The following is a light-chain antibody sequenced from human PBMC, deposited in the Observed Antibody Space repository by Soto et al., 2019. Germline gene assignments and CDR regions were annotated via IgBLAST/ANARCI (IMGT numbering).Light chain of an antibody. J-gene: IGKJ4*01. V-gene: IGKV1-9*01. CDR1: QDISTY. Sequence: IKLIQSPSFVSASVGDRVAITCRASQDISTYLAWYQQKPGKAPKLLIYAASTLQSGVPSSFSGSGSGTEFTLTISSLQPEDFATYYCQQVNSYPRTFGGGTKVDIK. CDR2: AAS. CDR3: QQVNSYPRT.